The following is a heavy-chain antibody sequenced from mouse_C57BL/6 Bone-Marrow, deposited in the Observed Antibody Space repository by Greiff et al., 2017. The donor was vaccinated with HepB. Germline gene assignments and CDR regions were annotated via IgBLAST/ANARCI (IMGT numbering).Heavy chain of an antibody. Sequence: DVQLVESGGGLVKPGGSLKLSCAASGFTFSDYGMHWVRQAPEKGLEWVAYISSGSSTIYYADTVKGRFTISRDNAKNTLFLQITSLRSEDTAMYYCARNYYGSSFYWYFDVWGTGTTVTVSS. J-gene: IGHJ1*03. D-gene: IGHD1-1*01. CDR2: ISSGSSTI. CDR3: ARNYYGSSFYWYFDV. CDR1: GFTFSDYG. V-gene: IGHV5-17*01.